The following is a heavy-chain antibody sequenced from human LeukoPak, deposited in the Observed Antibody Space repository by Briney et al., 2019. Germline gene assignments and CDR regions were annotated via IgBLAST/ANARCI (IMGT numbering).Heavy chain of an antibody. CDR3: ATRSDSGYEFFDS. CDR1: GYNFGSHW. J-gene: IGHJ4*02. CDR2: IYPGDSDT. D-gene: IGHD5-12*01. Sequence: PGESLKISCQGSGYNFGSHWIGWVRQMPGRGPEGMGIIYPGDSDTRYNPSFQGQVTISADRSLSTAYLRWSGLKASDTAIYYCATRSDSGYEFFDSWGQGTLVTVSA. V-gene: IGHV5-51*01.